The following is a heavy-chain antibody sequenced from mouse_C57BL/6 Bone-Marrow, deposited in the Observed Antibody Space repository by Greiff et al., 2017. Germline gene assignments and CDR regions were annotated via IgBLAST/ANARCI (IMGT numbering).Heavy chain of an antibody. CDR2: IRNKANNHAT. J-gene: IGHJ4*01. CDR1: GFTFSDAW. D-gene: IGHD1-1*01. Sequence: VQLKESGGGLVQPGGSMKLSCAASGFTFSDAWMDWVRQSPEKGLEWVAEIRNKANNHATYYAESVKGRFTISRDDSKSSVYLQMNSLIAEDTGIYYCTRGLLYYAMDCWGQGTSVTVSS. CDR3: TRGLLYYAMDC. V-gene: IGHV6-6*01.